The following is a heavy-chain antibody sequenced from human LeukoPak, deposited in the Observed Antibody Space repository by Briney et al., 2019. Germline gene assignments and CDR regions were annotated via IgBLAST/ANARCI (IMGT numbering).Heavy chain of an antibody. J-gene: IGHJ1*01. Sequence: PGGSLRLSCAASGFTFSSYDMHWVRQATGKGLEWVSAIGTAGDTYYPGSVKGRFTISRENAKSSLYLQMNSLRAEDTAVYYCARAEANGSGWYWEYFQHWGQGTLVTVSS. CDR2: IGTAGDT. CDR1: GFTFSSYD. CDR3: ARAEANGSGWYWEYFQH. D-gene: IGHD6-19*01. V-gene: IGHV3-13*01.